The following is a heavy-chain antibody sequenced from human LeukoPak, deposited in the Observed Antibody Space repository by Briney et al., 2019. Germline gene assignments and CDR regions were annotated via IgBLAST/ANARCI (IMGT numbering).Heavy chain of an antibody. J-gene: IGHJ4*02. CDR3: AKVPPAYCGGDCYLGDY. D-gene: IGHD2-21*02. Sequence: GGSLRLSCAASGFTFSSYWMHWVRQAPGKGLVWVSRINSDGSSTSYADSVKGRFTISRDNAKNTLYLQMNSLRAEDTAVYYCAKVPPAYCGGDCYLGDYWGQGTLVTVSS. CDR1: GFTFSSYW. CDR2: INSDGSST. V-gene: IGHV3-74*01.